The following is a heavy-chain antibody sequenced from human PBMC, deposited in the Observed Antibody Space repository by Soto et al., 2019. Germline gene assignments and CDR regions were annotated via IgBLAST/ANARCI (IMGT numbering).Heavy chain of an antibody. J-gene: IGHJ5*02. CDR1: GFTFSGSA. V-gene: IGHV3-73*02. D-gene: IGHD5-12*01. Sequence: EVQLVESGGGLVQPGGSLKLSCAASGFTFSGSAMHWVRQASGKGLEWVGRIRSKANSYATAYAASVKGRFTISRDDSKNTAYLQMNGLQTEDTAVYYCTRQWLRTSCGQGTLVTVSS. CDR3: TRQWLRTS. CDR2: IRSKANSYAT.